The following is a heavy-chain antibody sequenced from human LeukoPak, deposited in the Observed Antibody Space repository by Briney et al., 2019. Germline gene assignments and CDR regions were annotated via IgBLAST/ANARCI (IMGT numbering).Heavy chain of an antibody. Sequence: SQTLSLTCAISGDSVSSNSAAWNWIRQSPSRGVEWLGRTYYRSKWYNDYAESVKSRITINADTSKNHFSLQLISVTPEDTAMYYCAGGTGDSSSFWFDPWGQGTLVTVSS. V-gene: IGHV6-1*01. CDR2: TYYRSKWYN. J-gene: IGHJ5*02. D-gene: IGHD6-6*01. CDR3: AGGTGDSSSFWFDP. CDR1: GDSVSSNSAA.